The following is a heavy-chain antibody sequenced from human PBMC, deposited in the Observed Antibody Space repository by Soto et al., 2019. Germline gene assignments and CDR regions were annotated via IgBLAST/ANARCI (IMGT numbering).Heavy chain of an antibody. CDR3: ARDPPSPLVQGALNYYGMDV. J-gene: IGHJ6*02. CDR2: INPSGGST. D-gene: IGHD1-26*01. CDR1: GYTFTSYY. Sequence: QVQLVQSGAEVKKPGASVKVSCKASGYTFTSYYMHWVRQAPGQGLEWMGIINPSGGSTNYAQQFPGRVTMTGDTSTSTVYMDLSSLRSEDTAVYYCARDPPSPLVQGALNYYGMDVWGQGTTVTVSS. V-gene: IGHV1-46*01.